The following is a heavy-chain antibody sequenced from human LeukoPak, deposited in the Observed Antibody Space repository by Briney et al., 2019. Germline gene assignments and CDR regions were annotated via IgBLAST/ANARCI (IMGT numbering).Heavy chain of an antibody. J-gene: IGHJ4*02. V-gene: IGHV3-66*01. CDR1: GLTVSDIF. CDR2: LYRGGNT. CDR3: ARDRIEGATPDFYF. Sequence: AGSLSFSCAASGLTVSDIFLSWLRQAPGKGLKWVSVLYRGGNTYYADSVRGRFPISRDNSKNRVYLQMNSRTAEDTAVYYCARDRIEGATPDFYFWGREPWSPSPQ. D-gene: IGHD2-15*01.